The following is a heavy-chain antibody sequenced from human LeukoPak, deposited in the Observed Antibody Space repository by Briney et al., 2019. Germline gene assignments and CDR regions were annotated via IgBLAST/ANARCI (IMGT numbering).Heavy chain of an antibody. CDR3: ARDYYGSRKVYYFDY. V-gene: IGHV4-4*02. Sequence: SETLSLTCAVSGGSISSSNWWSWVRQPPGKGLEWIGEIYHSGSTNYNPSLKSRVTISVDKSKNQFSLKPSSVTAADTAVYYCARDYYGSRKVYYFDYWGQGTLVTVSS. CDR1: GGSISSSNW. CDR2: IYHSGST. D-gene: IGHD3-10*01. J-gene: IGHJ4*02.